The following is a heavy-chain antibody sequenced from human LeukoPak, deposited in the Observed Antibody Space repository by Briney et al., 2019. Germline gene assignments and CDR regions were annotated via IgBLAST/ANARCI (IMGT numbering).Heavy chain of an antibody. V-gene: IGHV4-4*02. D-gene: IGHD5-12*01. Sequence: SEILSLTCAVSGGSISSSNWWSWVRQPPGKGLELIGEIYHSGSTNYNASLKSRVTISVDTSKNQFSLTLSSVTAADTAVYYCLNFIAYTIMNYWGQGALVIVSS. CDR3: LNFIAYTIMNY. J-gene: IGHJ4*02. CDR1: GGSISSSNW. CDR2: IYHSGST.